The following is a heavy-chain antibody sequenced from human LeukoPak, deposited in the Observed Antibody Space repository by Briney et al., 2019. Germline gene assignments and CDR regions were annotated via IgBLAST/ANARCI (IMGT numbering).Heavy chain of an antibody. CDR2: IYHSGST. D-gene: IGHD4-17*01. CDR1: GGSISSGGYS. V-gene: IGHV4-30-2*01. J-gene: IGHJ4*02. Sequence: PSETLSLTFAVSGGSISSGGYSWSWIRQPPGKGLEWIGYIYHSGSTYYNPSLKSRVTISVDRSKNQFSLKLSSVTAADTAVYYCARVYGDYVDYWGQGTLVTVSS. CDR3: ARVYGDYVDY.